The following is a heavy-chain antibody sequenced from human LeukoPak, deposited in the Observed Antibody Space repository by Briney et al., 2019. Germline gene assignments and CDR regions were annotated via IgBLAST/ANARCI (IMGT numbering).Heavy chain of an antibody. CDR3: AKEGGRFLDYFDY. V-gene: IGHV3-30*02. Sequence: GGSLRLSCAASGFTFSSYGMHWVRQAPGKGLEWVAFIRYDGSNKYYADSVKGRFTISKDNSKNMVYLQMNSLRAEDTAVYYCAKEGGRFLDYFDYWGQGTLVTVSS. CDR1: GFTFSSYG. D-gene: IGHD3-3*01. CDR2: IRYDGSNK. J-gene: IGHJ4*02.